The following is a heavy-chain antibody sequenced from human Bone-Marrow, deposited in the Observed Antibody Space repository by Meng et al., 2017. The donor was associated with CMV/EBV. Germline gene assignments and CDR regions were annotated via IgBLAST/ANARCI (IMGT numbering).Heavy chain of an antibody. J-gene: IGHJ4*02. Sequence: GSLSLSCPASGFRFSGYAMHWIRQAPGKGLEWVAVISTGGHRKFYIDSVKDRFTVSRDDSKNTLYLQMTSLKREDTAVYYCARDTFGLNMFDYWGQGALVTVSS. CDR1: GFRFSGYA. V-gene: IGHV3-30*04. D-gene: IGHD3-16*01. CDR3: ARDTFGLNMFDY. CDR2: ISTGGHRK.